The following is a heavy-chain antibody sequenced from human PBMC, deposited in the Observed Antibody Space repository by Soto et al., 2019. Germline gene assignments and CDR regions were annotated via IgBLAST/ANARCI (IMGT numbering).Heavy chain of an antibody. V-gene: IGHV4-34*01. CDR2: INHSGST. CDR3: ARNYYGSGSYYA. CDR1: GGSFSGYY. D-gene: IGHD3-10*01. J-gene: IGHJ4*02. Sequence: SETLSLTCAVYGGSFSGYYWSWIRQPPGKGLEWIGEINHSGSTNYNPSLKSRVTISVDTSKNQFSLKLSSVTAADTAVYYCARNYYGSGSYYAWGQGTLVTVS.